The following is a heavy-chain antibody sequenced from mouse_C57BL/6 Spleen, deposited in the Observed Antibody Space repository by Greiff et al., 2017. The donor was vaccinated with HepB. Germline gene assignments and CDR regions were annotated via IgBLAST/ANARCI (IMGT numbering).Heavy chain of an antibody. J-gene: IGHJ4*01. V-gene: IGHV1-69*01. CDR2: IDPSDSYT. Sequence: QVQLQQPGAELVMPGASVKLSCKASGYTFTSYWMHWVKQRPGQGLEWIGEIDPSDSYTNYNQKFKGKSTLTVDKSSSTAYMQLSSLPSEDSAVYYCARGAPAMDYWGQGTSVTVSS. CDR1: GYTFTSYW. CDR3: ARGAPAMDY.